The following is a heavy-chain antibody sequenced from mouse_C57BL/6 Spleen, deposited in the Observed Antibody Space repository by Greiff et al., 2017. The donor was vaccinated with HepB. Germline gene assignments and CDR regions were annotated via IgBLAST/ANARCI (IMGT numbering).Heavy chain of an antibody. CDR1: GYAFSSSW. D-gene: IGHD2-12*01. CDR2: IYPGDGDT. V-gene: IGHV1-82*01. J-gene: IGHJ2*01. CDR3: ARSFDDKGDFDY. Sequence: QVQLQQSGPELVKPGASVKISCKASGYAFSSSWMNWVKQRPGKGLEWIGRIYPGDGDTNYNGKFKGKATLTADKSSSTAYMQLSSLTSEDSAVYYCARSFDDKGDFDYWGQGTTLTVSS.